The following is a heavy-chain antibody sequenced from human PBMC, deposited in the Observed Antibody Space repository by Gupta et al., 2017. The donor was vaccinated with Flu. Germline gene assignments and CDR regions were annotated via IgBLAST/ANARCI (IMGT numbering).Heavy chain of an antibody. D-gene: IGHD5-18*01. CDR1: GFPFSSYG. CDR2: ISSSSSYI. Sequence: EVQLVESGGGLVKPGGSLRPSCAASGFPFSSYGMNWVRQAPGKGLEWVSSISSSSSYIYYADSVKGRFTISRDNAKNSLYLQMNSLRAEDTAVYYCARGSDNAEYSYGQIYGMDVWGQGTTVTVSS. CDR3: ARGSDNAEYSYGQIYGMDV. V-gene: IGHV3-21*01. J-gene: IGHJ6*02.